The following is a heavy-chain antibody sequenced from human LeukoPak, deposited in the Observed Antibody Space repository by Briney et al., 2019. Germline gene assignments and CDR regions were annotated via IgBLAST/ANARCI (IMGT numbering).Heavy chain of an antibody. CDR2: IKQDGSEK. CDR1: GFTFSGYA. CDR3: ARGYYDSSGYYDY. Sequence: GGSLRLSCAASGFTFSGYAMSWVRQAPGKGLEWVANIKQDGSEKYYVDSVKGRFTISRDNAKNSLYLQMNSLRAEDTAVYYCARGYYDSSGYYDYWGQGTLVTVSS. J-gene: IGHJ4*02. D-gene: IGHD3-22*01. V-gene: IGHV3-7*01.